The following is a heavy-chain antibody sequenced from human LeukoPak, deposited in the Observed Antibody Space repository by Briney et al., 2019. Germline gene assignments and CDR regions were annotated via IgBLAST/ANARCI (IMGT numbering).Heavy chain of an antibody. CDR1: GFTFDDYA. V-gene: IGHV3-9*03. CDR3: AKDKEYSYGFSGAFDI. J-gene: IGHJ3*02. D-gene: IGHD5-18*01. Sequence: GGSLRLSCAASGFTFDDYAMHWVRQAPGKGLEWVSGISWNSGSIGYADSVKGRFTISRDNAKNSLYLQMNSLRAEDMALYYCAKDKEYSYGFSGAFDIWGQGTMVTVSS. CDR2: ISWNSGSI.